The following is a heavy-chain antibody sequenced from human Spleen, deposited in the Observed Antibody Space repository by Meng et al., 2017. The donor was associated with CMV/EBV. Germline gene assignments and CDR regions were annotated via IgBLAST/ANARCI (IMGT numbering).Heavy chain of an antibody. Sequence: ASGFTFSSFTIHWVRQAPGKGLEWVAVISYDGANKYYADSAKGRFTISRDNSKNTLYLRMNSLRAEDTAMYYCARDGWERIYWHFDLWGRGTLVTVSS. CDR2: ISYDGANK. CDR1: GFTFSSFT. V-gene: IGHV3-30-3*01. D-gene: IGHD3-10*01. J-gene: IGHJ2*01. CDR3: ARDGWERIYWHFDL.